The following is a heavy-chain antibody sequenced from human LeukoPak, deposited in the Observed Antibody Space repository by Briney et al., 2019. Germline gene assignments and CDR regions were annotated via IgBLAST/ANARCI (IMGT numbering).Heavy chain of an antibody. D-gene: IGHD1-26*01. CDR1: GFTFSSYW. CDR3: ARDSKSGSYGDYYYYGMDV. CDR2: IKQDGSEK. J-gene: IGHJ6*02. V-gene: IGHV3-7*01. Sequence: GGSLRLSCAASGFTFSSYWMSWVRQAPGKGLEWVANIKQDGSEKYYVDSVKGRFTISRDNAKNSLYLQMNSLRAEDTAVYYCARDSKSGSYGDYYYYGMDVWGQGTTVTVSS.